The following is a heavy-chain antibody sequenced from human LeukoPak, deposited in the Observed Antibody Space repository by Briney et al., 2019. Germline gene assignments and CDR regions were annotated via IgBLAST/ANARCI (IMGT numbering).Heavy chain of an antibody. J-gene: IGHJ5*02. CDR1: GGTFLSHT. CDR2: ITPVIETA. Sequence: GASVKVSCKASGGTFLSHTFRWVRQAPGQGLEWMGKITPVIETANYAQTFQGRVSIYADKSTTTVYMDLSGLRPVDTAVYYCARVNLRGSNYNWFDPWGQGTRVTVSS. D-gene: IGHD3-10*01. CDR3: ARVNLRGSNYNWFDP. V-gene: IGHV1-69*08.